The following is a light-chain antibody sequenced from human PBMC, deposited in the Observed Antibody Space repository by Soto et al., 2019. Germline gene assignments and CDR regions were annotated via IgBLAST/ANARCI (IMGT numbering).Light chain of an antibody. V-gene: IGKV1-39*01. CDR2: AAS. CDR1: QSISSY. CDR3: QQSYSSPPT. Sequence: DIQMTQSPSSLSASVGDRVTITCRASQSISSYLNWYQQKPGKAPELLIFAASSLQSGVPSRFSGSRSGPDFTLTISSLQPEDFATYYCQQSYSSPPTFGQGTKVDIK. J-gene: IGKJ1*01.